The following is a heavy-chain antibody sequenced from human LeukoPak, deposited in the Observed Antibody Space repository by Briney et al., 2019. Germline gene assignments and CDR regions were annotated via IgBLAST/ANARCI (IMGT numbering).Heavy chain of an antibody. CDR3: ARDPWGDYFFDY. D-gene: IGHD2-21*02. V-gene: IGHV3-7*01. CDR1: RFTFSSYW. Sequence: PGGSLRLPCAASRFTFSSYWMSWVRQAPGKGLEWVANIKQDGSEKYYVDSVKGRFTISRDNAKNSLYLQMNSLRAEDTAVYYCARDPWGDYFFDYWGQGTLATVSS. CDR2: IKQDGSEK. J-gene: IGHJ4*02.